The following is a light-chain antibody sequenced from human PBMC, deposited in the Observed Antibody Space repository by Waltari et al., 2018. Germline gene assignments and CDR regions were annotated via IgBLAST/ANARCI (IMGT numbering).Light chain of an antibody. CDR3: QVFDGNSVV. CDR1: NLGNTY. J-gene: IGLJ2*01. V-gene: IGLV3-1*01. Sequence: SYDLTLPPSVSLSPGKTANLACSGDNLGNTYVCWYQQKPCQSPFLIIYQNFQRPSGIPERFSGSNSGNTATLMISGTQTMDEADYYWQVFDGNSVVFGGGTKLTVL. CDR2: QNF.